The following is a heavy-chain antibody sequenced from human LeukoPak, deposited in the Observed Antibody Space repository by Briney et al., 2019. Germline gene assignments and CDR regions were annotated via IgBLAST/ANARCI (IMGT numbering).Heavy chain of an antibody. V-gene: IGHV1-8*01. Sequence: GASVKVSCKTSGFTFTTHDINWVRQATGKGLEWMGWMNPGSGDTGYERRFQGRVTMTRDTAINTAYMELSSLRSEDAAVYYCTRGGFDYWGQGTLVTVS. CDR2: MNPGSGDT. CDR3: TRGGFDY. J-gene: IGHJ4*02. CDR1: GFTFTTHD.